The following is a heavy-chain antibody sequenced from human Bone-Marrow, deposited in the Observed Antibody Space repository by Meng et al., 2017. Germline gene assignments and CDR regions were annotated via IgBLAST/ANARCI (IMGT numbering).Heavy chain of an antibody. J-gene: IGHJ6*02. CDR2: INQDGREK. Sequence: GGSLRLSCAVSGFTLSRFCMSLVRQGPGKGLEWVANINQDGREKYYVDSVKGRFTISRDNAKNSLVIQMHSLRAEDTAVYYCARDRVVRGVSGPDYYYYNGMDVWGQGTPVTSP. CDR1: GFTLSRFC. D-gene: IGHD3-10*01. V-gene: IGHV3-7*01. CDR3: ARDRVVRGVSGPDYYYYNGMDV.